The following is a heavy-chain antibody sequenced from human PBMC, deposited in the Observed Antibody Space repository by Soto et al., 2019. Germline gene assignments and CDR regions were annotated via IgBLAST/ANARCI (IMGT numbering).Heavy chain of an antibody. CDR2: ISYDGSNK. J-gene: IGHJ6*02. Sequence: QVQLVESGGGVVQPGRSLRLSCAASGFTFSSYGMHWVRQAPGKGLEWVAVISYDGSNKYYADSVKGRFTISRDNSQNTLYLQMNSLRAEDTAVYYCAKDAYYNVLGVIAAAGDYYYYGMDVWGQGTTVTVSS. CDR1: GFTFSSYG. CDR3: AKDAYYNVLGVIAAAGDYYYYGMDV. V-gene: IGHV3-30*18. D-gene: IGHD6-13*01.